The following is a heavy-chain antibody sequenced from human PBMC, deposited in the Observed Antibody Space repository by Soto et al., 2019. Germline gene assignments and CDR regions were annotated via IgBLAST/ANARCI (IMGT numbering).Heavy chain of an antibody. Sequence: EVQLLESGGSLVQPGGSLRLSCAASGFTFSTFAMNWVRQAPGEGLEWVSSIRGSGGNTQYADSVKGRVTISRDNSKNTLFLHMNSLRAEDTAVYYCAKCDALITTSGGLCNWFDLGGQGTLVIVSS. V-gene: IGHV3-23*01. CDR3: AKCDALITTSGGLCNWFDL. J-gene: IGHJ5*02. D-gene: IGHD3-16*01. CDR2: IRGSGGNT. CDR1: GFTFSTFA.